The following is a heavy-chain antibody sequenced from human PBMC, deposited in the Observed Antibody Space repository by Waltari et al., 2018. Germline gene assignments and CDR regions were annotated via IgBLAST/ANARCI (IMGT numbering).Heavy chain of an antibody. J-gene: IGHJ6*02. V-gene: IGHV4-39*07. D-gene: IGHD3-22*01. CDR2: INHSGST. CDR3: ARERRRSGYYYPPYYYYGMDV. Sequence: KESGPTLVKPTQTLTLTCTFSGFSLSTSGVGVGWIRQPPGKALEWIGEINHSGSTNYNPSLKSRVTISVDTSKNQFSLKLSSVTAADTAVYYCARERRRSGYYYPPYYYYGMDVWGQGTTVTVSS. CDR1: GFSLSTSGVG.